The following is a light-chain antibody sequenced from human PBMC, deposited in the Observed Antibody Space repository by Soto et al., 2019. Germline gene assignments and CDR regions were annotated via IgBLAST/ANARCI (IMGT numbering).Light chain of an antibody. J-gene: IGLJ1*01. CDR2: SNA. CDR1: GSNIGTGYD. CDR3: QSYDSSLSSYV. V-gene: IGLV1-40*01. Sequence: SALTQPPSVSGAPGQRVTISCTGSGSNIGTGYDVHWYQQLPGTAPKLLIYSNANWPSGVPDRFSGSKSGTSASLAITGLQAEDEADYYCQSYDSSLSSYVFGTGTKVTVL.